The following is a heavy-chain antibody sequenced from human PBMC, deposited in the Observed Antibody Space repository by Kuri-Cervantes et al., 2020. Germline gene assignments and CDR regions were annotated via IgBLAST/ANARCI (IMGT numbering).Heavy chain of an antibody. CDR1: GFTFSSYA. Sequence: GESLKISCAASGFTFSSYAMHLVRQAPGKGLEWVAVISYDGSNKYYADSVKGRFTISRDNSKNTLYLQMNSLRAEDTAVYYCARVRLVRVVWGNFDYWGQGTLVTVSS. CDR3: ARVRLVRVVWGNFDY. CDR2: ISYDGSNK. V-gene: IGHV3-30-3*01. D-gene: IGHD6-19*01. J-gene: IGHJ4*02.